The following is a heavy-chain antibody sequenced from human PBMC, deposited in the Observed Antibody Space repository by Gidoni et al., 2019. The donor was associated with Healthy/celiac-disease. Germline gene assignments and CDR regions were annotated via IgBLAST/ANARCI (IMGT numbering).Heavy chain of an antibody. D-gene: IGHD5-18*01. J-gene: IGHJ6*02. CDR1: GGSISSSSYY. Sequence: QLQLQESGPGLVKPSETPSLTCTVPGGSISSSSYYWGWTRQPPGKGLEWIRRIYYSGTTYYNPSLKSRVTISVDTSKNQFSLKLSSVTAADTAVYYCARLGQGYSYGYWGQGTTVTVSS. CDR3: ARLGQGYSYGY. CDR2: IYYSGTT. V-gene: IGHV4-39*01.